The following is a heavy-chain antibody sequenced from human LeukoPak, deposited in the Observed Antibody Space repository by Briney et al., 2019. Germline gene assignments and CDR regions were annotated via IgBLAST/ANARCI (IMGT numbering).Heavy chain of an antibody. V-gene: IGHV1-69*05. CDR3: ARVANDGDYGYYFDY. Sequence: SVKLCCKASGATFSSYAISWVRQAPGHGLEWMGGIIPIFGTANYAQKFQGRVTITTDESTSTAYMELSSLRSEDTAVYYCARVANDGDYGYYFDYWGQGTLVTVSS. CDR2: IIPIFGTA. J-gene: IGHJ4*02. CDR1: GATFSSYA. D-gene: IGHD4-17*01.